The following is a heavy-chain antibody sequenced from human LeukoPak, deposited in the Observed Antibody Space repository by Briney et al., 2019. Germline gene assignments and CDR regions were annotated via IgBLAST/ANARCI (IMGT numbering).Heavy chain of an antibody. Sequence: PSQTLSLTCTVSGDSVSSGNYFWSWIRQPAGKGLEWIGRIYASGSPNYNPSLKSRVTMSVDTSRNYFSLKLSSVTAADTAVYYCASSFSSPDLEWLVFDSWGQGALVTVSS. CDR1: GDSVSSGNYF. V-gene: IGHV4-61*02. J-gene: IGHJ4*02. D-gene: IGHD3-3*01. CDR3: ASSFSSPDLEWLVFDS. CDR2: IYASGSP.